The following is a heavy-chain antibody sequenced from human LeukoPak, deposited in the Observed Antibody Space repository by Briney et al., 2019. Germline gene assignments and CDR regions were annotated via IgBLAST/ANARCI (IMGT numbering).Heavy chain of an antibody. D-gene: IGHD2-2*01. CDR1: GGSFSGYY. V-gene: IGHV4-34*01. J-gene: IGHJ4*02. CDR2: INHSGST. Sequence: PSETLSLTCAVYGGSFSGYYWSWIRQPPGKGLEWIGEINHSGSTNYNPSLKSRVTISVDTSKNQCSLKLSSVTAADTAVYYCARGESGGYCSSTSCLTFDYWGQGTLVTVSS. CDR3: ARGESGGYCSSTSCLTFDY.